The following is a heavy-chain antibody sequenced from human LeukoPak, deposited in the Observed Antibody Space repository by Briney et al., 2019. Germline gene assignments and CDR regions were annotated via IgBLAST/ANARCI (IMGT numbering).Heavy chain of an antibody. V-gene: IGHV3-30*18. D-gene: IGHD1-26*01. CDR2: IPYDGSNK. CDR1: GFTFSTYG. Sequence: GRSLRLSCAASGFTFSTYGLHWVRQAPGKGLEWVAVIPYDGSNKYYADSVKGRFTISRDNSKNTLYLQMNTLRAEDTAVYYCAEEVGYGMDVWGQGTTVTVSS. J-gene: IGHJ6*02. CDR3: AEEVGYGMDV.